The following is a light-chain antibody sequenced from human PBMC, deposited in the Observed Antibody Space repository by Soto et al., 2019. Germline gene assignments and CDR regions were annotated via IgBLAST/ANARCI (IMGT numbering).Light chain of an antibody. CDR3: QQYGSSPKT. CDR1: QSVSSSY. V-gene: IGKV3D-20*01. J-gene: IGKJ1*01. Sequence: ETMMTHSPDTLSVSLWEIATLSCRASQSVSSSYLAWYQQKPGLAPRLLIYDASSRATGIPDRFSGSGSGTDFTLTISRLEPEDFAVYYCQQYGSSPKTFGQGTKVDIK. CDR2: DAS.